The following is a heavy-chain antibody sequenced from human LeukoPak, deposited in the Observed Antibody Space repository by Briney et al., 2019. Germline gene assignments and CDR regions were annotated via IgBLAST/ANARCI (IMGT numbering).Heavy chain of an antibody. Sequence: GRSLRLSCAASGFTFSSYGMHWVRQAPGKGLEWVAVISYDGSNKYYADSVKGRFTISRDNSKNTLYLQMNSLRAEDTAVYYCAKDRGSGSYRYYYGMDVWGQGTTVTVSS. CDR3: AKDRGSGSYRYYYGMDV. CDR1: GFTFSSYG. V-gene: IGHV3-30*18. D-gene: IGHD3-10*01. J-gene: IGHJ6*02. CDR2: ISYDGSNK.